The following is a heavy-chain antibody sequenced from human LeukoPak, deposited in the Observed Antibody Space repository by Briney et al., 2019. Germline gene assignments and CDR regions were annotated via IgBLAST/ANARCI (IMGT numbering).Heavy chain of an antibody. CDR1: GYTFIRYY. CDR3: ARGGYGDRIDY. D-gene: IGHD4-17*01. CDR2: INPSGGSP. V-gene: IGHV1-46*01. Sequence: GASVKVSCKASGYTFIRYYMHWVRQAPGQGLEWMGIINPSGGSPSYAQKFQGRVTMTRDTSTSTVYMELSRLRSEDTAVYYCARGGYGDRIDYWGQGTLVSVPS. J-gene: IGHJ4*02.